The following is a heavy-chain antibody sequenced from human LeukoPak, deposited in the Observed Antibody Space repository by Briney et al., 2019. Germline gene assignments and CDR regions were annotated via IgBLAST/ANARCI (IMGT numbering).Heavy chain of an antibody. CDR1: GYTFTGYY. V-gene: IGHV1-2*06. Sequence: ASVKVSCKASGYTFTGYYMHWVRQAPGQGLEWMGRINPNSGGTNYAQKFQGRVTMTRDTSISTAYMELSRLRSDDTAVYYCAGGGGGYCSSTSCYYYYYYMDVWGKGTTVTVSS. D-gene: IGHD2-2*01. J-gene: IGHJ6*03. CDR2: INPNSGGT. CDR3: AGGGGGYCSSTSCYYYYYYMDV.